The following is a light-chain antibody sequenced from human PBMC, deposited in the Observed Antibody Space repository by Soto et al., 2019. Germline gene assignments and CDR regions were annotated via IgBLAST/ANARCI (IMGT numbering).Light chain of an antibody. J-gene: IGKJ2*01. CDR3: QQYGSSRYT. CDR1: QSVGSSD. CDR2: GAS. Sequence: EIVLTQSPGTLSLSPGERATLSCRASQSVGSSDLAWYQQKPGQAPRLLIYGASSRATGIPDRLSGSGSRTDFTLTISRLEPEDFAVYYCQQYGSSRYTFGQGTKLEIK. V-gene: IGKV3-20*01.